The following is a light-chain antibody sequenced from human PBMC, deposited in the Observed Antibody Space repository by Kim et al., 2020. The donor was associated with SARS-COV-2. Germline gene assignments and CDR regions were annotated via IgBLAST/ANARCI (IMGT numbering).Light chain of an antibody. CDR1: KLGYKY. CDR2: QDS. CDR3: QAWDSSSNYV. J-gene: IGLJ1*01. V-gene: IGLV3-1*01. Sequence: SYELTQPPSVSVSPGQTASITCSGDKLGYKYACWYHQKPGQSPVLVIYQDSKRPSGIPERFSGSNSGNTATLTISGTQAMDEADYYCQAWDSSSNYVFGTGTKVTVL.